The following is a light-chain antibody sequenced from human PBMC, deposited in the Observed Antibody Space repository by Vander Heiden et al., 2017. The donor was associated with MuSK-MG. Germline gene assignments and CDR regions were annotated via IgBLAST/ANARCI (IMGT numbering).Light chain of an antibody. CDR1: QSVSSSY. J-gene: IGKJ1*01. Sequence: EIVLTPSPGTLSLSPGERATLSCRASQSVSSSYLAWYQQKPGQPPRLLIYGASSRATGIPDRFSGSGSGTDFTLTISRLEPEDFAVYYCQQYGSSRTFGQGTKVEIK. CDR3: QQYGSSRT. V-gene: IGKV3-20*01. CDR2: GAS.